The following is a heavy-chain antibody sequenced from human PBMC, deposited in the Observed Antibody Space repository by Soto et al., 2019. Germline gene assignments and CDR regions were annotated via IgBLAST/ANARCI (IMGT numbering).Heavy chain of an antibody. CDR3: ARPARGLAFDI. Sequence: QVQLQESGPGLVKPSQTLSLTCTVSGGSISSGGYYWSWIRQHPGKGLEWIGYIYYSGSTYYNPSLKSRVTISVGRSKNQFSLNLSSVTAADTAVYYCARPARGLAFDIWGQGTMVTVSS. J-gene: IGHJ3*02. CDR2: IYYSGST. D-gene: IGHD6-25*01. CDR1: GGSISSGGYY. V-gene: IGHV4-31*03.